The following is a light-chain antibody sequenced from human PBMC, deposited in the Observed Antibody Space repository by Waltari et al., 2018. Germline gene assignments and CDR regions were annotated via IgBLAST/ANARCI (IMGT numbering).Light chain of an antibody. J-gene: IGKJ4*01. CDR3: QQRSEWPRT. Sequence: EIVLTPSPATLSLSPGERATLSCTASQSVSIYLAWYQQKPGQAPRLLIYDASNRATGIPARFSGRGSGTDFTLTINSLEPEDFAVYYCQQRSEWPRTFGGGTRVEIK. CDR1: QSVSIY. V-gene: IGKV3-11*01. CDR2: DAS.